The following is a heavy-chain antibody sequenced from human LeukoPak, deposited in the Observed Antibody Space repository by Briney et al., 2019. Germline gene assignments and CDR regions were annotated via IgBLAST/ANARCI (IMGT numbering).Heavy chain of an antibody. Sequence: GGSLRLSCAASGFTFSDYYMSWIRQAPGKGLEWVSFIRSSSRTIYYADSMKGRFTISRDNDKNSVYLQMNSLRAEDTGVYYCARGLGYCSGGSCPRRAFDIWGQGTVVTVSS. CDR3: ARGLGYCSGGSCPRRAFDI. J-gene: IGHJ3*02. V-gene: IGHV3-11*01. D-gene: IGHD2-15*01. CDR1: GFTFSDYY. CDR2: IRSSSRTI.